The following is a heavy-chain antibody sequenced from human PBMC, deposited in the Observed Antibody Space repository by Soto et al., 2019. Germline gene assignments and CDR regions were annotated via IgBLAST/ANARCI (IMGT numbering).Heavy chain of an antibody. CDR3: ARESGGATATLDYYYFYMDV. CDR2: INPNGGVT. D-gene: IGHD5-12*01. J-gene: IGHJ6*03. Sequence: QVQLVQSGAEVRKPGASVTVSCRSSGDSFNDYYIHWVRQAPGQGFEWMGWINPNGGVTKYAQKFQGGVSMTRETSIRTVYMQLSRLRSDDTAVYYCARESGGATATLDYYYFYMDVWGTGTTVTGSS. CDR1: GDSFNDYY. V-gene: IGHV1-2*02.